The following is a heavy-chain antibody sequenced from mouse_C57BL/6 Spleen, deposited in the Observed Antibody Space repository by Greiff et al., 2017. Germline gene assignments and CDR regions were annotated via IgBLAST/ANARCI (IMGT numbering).Heavy chain of an antibody. Sequence: QVQLQQPGAELVRPGSSVKLSCKASGYTFTSYWMDWVKQRPGQGLEWIGNIYPSDSETHYNQKFKDKATLTVDKSSSTAYMQLSSLTSEDSAVYYCARSGDYGSSSWFAYWGQGTLVTVSA. CDR3: ARSGDYGSSSWFAY. CDR2: IYPSDSET. CDR1: GYTFTSYW. V-gene: IGHV1-61*01. J-gene: IGHJ3*01. D-gene: IGHD1-1*01.